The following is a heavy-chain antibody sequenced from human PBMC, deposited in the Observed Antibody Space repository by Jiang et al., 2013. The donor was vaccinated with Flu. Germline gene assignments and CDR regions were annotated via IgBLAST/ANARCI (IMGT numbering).Heavy chain of an antibody. D-gene: IGHD2-15*01. CDR2: SYTT. J-gene: IGHJ4*02. V-gene: IGHV3-72*01. CDR3: VRVSYCSGGSCHDY. Sequence: SYTTEYAASVKGRFTISRDDSKNSLYLQMNSLKTEDTAVYYCVRVSYCSGGSCHDYWGQGTQVTVSS.